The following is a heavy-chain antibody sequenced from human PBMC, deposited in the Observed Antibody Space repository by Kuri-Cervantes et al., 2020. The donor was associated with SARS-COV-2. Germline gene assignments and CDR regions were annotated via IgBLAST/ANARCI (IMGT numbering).Heavy chain of an antibody. CDR3: AKPPRGCYDSSGYYHPSYYFDY. J-gene: IGHJ4*02. CDR1: GFTFSDYY. CDR2: ISSSGSTI. Sequence: GESLKISCAASGFTFSDYYMSWIRQAPGKGLEWVSYISSSGSTIYYADSVKGRFTISRDNSKNTLYLQMNSLRAEDTAVYYCAKPPRGCYDSSGYYHPSYYFDYWGQGTLVTVSS. V-gene: IGHV3-11*04. D-gene: IGHD3-22*01.